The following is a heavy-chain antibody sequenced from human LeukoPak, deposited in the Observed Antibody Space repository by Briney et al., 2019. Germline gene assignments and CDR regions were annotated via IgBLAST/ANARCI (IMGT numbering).Heavy chain of an antibody. Sequence: PGGSLRLSCAASGFTFSSYDMTWVRQAPGKGLEWVSYIGGGGTVMYYADSVKGRFTVSRDNAKNSLYLQMNSLRAEDTAVYYCAKGSSSWSLYYYYYYGMDVWGQGTTVTVSS. V-gene: IGHV3-48*01. CDR1: GFTFSSYD. CDR3: AKGSSSWSLYYYYYYGMDV. CDR2: IGGGGTVM. D-gene: IGHD6-13*01. J-gene: IGHJ6*02.